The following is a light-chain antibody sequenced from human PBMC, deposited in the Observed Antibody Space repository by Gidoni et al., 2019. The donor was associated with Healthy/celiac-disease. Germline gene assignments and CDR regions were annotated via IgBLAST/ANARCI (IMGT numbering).Light chain of an antibody. V-gene: IGKV1-33*01. CDR2: DAS. CDR1: QDISNY. Sequence: DIQMTQSQSSLSASVGDRVTITCQASQDISNYLNLYQQKPGKAPKLLIYDASNLETGVPSRFSGSGSGTDFTFTISSLQPEDIATYYCQQYDNLPLTFGGGTKVEIK. CDR3: QQYDNLPLT. J-gene: IGKJ4*01.